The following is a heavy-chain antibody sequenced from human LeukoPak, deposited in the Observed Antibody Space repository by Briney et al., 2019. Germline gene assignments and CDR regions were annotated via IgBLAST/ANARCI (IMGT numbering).Heavy chain of an antibody. V-gene: IGHV4-34*01. CDR2: RNHSGSA. J-gene: IGHJ4*02. CDR1: GGSFSGYY. D-gene: IGHD3-3*01. Sequence: SSETLSLTCAVYGGSFSGYYWSWSRQPPRQGLEWMGERNHSGSANYNPPLTSLVAISVDPSKHQFPLKLSSVTAADTAVYYCARGKLRFLEWLLPYYFDYWGQGTLVTVSS. CDR3: ARGKLRFLEWLLPYYFDY.